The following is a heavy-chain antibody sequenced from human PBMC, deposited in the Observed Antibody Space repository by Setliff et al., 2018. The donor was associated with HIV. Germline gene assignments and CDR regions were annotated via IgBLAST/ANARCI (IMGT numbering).Heavy chain of an antibody. CDR2: IWYDESNK. V-gene: IGHV3-33*01. CDR3: ARRGQFFDD. CDR1: GFTFSSYG. Sequence: GGSLRLSCAASGFTFSSYGMHWVRQAPGKGLEWVAVIWYDESNKFYADSVKGRFAISRDNAKNSLYLQMNSLRAEDTAVYYCARRGQFFDDWGPGTLVTVSS. J-gene: IGHJ4*02.